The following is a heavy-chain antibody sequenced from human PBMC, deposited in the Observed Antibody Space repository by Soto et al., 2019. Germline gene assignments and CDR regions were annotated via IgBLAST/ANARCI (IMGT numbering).Heavy chain of an antibody. D-gene: IGHD3-10*01. CDR2: ISYDGSNK. J-gene: IGHJ6*02. Sequence: QVQLVESGGGVVQPGRSLRLSCAASGFTFSSYAMHWVRQAPGKGLEWVAVISYDGSNKYYADSVKGRFTISRDNSKNTLYLEMDSLRAEDTAVYYCAREGYDGSGNEPDYYYGMDVWGQGTTVTVSS. CDR3: AREGYDGSGNEPDYYYGMDV. V-gene: IGHV3-30-3*01. CDR1: GFTFSSYA.